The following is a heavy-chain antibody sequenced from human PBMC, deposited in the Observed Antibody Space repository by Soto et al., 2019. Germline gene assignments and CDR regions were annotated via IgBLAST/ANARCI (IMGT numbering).Heavy chain of an antibody. V-gene: IGHV1-24*01. D-gene: IGHD6-13*01. CDR3: VTVSPVTYSSSWSNWFDP. Sequence: SVKVSCKVSGYTLTELSMHWVRQAPGKGLEWMGGFDPEDGETIYAQKFQGRVTMTEDTSTDTAYMELSSLRSEDTAVYYCVTVSPVTYSSSWSNWFDPWGQGNLVTVSS. J-gene: IGHJ5*02. CDR1: GYTLTELS. CDR2: FDPEDGET.